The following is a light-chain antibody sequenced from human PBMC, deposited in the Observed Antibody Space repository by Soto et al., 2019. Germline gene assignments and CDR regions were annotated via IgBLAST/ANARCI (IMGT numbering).Light chain of an antibody. CDR2: GAS. Sequence: EIVMTHSPATLSVSPRERATLSSRASQRVSSNLAWYQQKPGQAPRLLIYGASTRATGIPARFSGSGSGTEFTLTISSLQSEDFAVYYCQQYNNWPGTFGGGTKVDIK. V-gene: IGKV3-15*01. CDR1: QRVSSN. CDR3: QQYNNWPGT. J-gene: IGKJ4*01.